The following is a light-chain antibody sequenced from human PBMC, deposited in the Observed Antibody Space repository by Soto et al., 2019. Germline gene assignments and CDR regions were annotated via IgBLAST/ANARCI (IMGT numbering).Light chain of an antibody. J-gene: IGKJ1*01. CDR2: SAS. CDR1: EDINSR. CDR3: QQTYISPWT. V-gene: IGKV1-12*01. Sequence: DIQMTQSPSSVSASVGDRVTISCRASEDINSRLAWYQQKPGRAPNLLIYSASNLQSGVPSRFSGSGSGVDFTLTITSLQPEDFATYFCQQTYISPWTFGQGTKVDIK.